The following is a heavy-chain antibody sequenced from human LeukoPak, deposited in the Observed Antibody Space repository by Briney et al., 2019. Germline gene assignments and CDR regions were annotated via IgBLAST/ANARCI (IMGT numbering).Heavy chain of an antibody. CDR2: IYYSGST. CDR1: GDSIIISSYY. D-gene: IGHD3-3*01. V-gene: IGHV4-39*01. J-gene: IGHJ4*02. CDR3: ARRINDFWSGQYGYYFDY. Sequence: PSETLSLTCTVSGDSIIISSYYWGWIRQPPGKGLDWIGSIYYSGSTYYNSSLKSRVTISVDTSRNQFSLKLSSVTAADTAVYYCARRINDFWSGQYGYYFDYWGQGTLVTVSS.